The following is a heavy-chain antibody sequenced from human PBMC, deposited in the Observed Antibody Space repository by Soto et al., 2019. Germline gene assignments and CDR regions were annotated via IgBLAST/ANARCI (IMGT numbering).Heavy chain of an antibody. CDR2: MFSGGGT. J-gene: IGHJ4*02. D-gene: IGHD3-10*01. Sequence: VGSLRLSCAASGFSVSGSYIYWVRQAPGKGPEWVSVMFSGGGTDYADSVKGRFTISSDKSKNTLYLQMNSLRVEDTAVYYCARVTKTLVDHFDYCGQGTLVTVSS. CDR3: ARVTKTLVDHFDY. CDR1: GFSVSGSY. V-gene: IGHV3-53*01.